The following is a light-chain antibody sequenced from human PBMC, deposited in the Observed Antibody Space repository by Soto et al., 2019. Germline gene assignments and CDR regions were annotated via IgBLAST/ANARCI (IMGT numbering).Light chain of an antibody. CDR2: KTS. J-gene: IGKJ1*01. Sequence: DVQMTQSPSTLSASVGDTVTITCRASQSINSWLAWYQRRPGKGPKLLIYKTSTVEDGVPLRFSGSGSGTEFTLTISSLQPDDFATYYCQHYNSYSEAFGQGTKVDIK. CDR3: QHYNSYSEA. V-gene: IGKV1-5*03. CDR1: QSINSW.